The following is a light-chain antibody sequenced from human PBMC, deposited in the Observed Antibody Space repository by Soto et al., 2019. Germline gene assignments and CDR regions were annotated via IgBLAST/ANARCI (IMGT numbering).Light chain of an antibody. J-gene: IGKJ4*01. CDR2: AAA. CDR1: QSLSSNN. V-gene: IGKV3-20*01. CDR3: QQYGTSPLT. Sequence: EIVLTQSPGTLTLSPGERATLSCRASQSLSSNNLAWYQQRPGQAPRLLIYAAASRAAGVPDRFSGSGSETDFTLTITRLGPEDFAVYFCQQYGTSPLTFGGGTKVEI.